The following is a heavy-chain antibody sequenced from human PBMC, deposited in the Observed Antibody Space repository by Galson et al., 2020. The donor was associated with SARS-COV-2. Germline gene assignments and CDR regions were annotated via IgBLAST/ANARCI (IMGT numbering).Heavy chain of an antibody. J-gene: IGHJ4*02. D-gene: IGHD1-26*01. CDR2: INHSGST. CDR3: ARGQRSYYSRYFDY. V-gene: IGHV4-34*01. Sequence: SETLSLTCAVYGGSFSGYYWSWIRQPPGKGLEWIGEINHSGSTNYNPSLKSRVTISVDTSKNQFSLKLSSVTAADTAVYYCARGQRSYYSRYFDYWGQGTLVTVSS. CDR1: GGSFSGYY.